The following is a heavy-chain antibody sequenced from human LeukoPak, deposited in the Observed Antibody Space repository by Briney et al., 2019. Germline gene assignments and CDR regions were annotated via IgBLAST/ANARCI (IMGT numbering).Heavy chain of an antibody. CDR3: ARVGWFGELYYYYGMDV. D-gene: IGHD3-10*01. CDR2: ISAYNGNT. CDR1: GYTFTSYG. V-gene: IGHV1-18*01. Sequence: ASVKVSCKASGYTFTSYGISWVRQAPGQGLEWMGWISAYNGNTNYAQKLQGRVTMTTDTSASTAYMELRSLRSDDTAVYYCARVGWFGELYYYYGMDVWGQGTTVTVSS. J-gene: IGHJ6*02.